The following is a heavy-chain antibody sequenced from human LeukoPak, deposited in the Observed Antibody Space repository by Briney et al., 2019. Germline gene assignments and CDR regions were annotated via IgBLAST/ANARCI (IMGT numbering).Heavy chain of an antibody. CDR3: ARDLFSCSSTSCYVY. V-gene: IGHV3-7*01. Sequence: GGSLRLSCAASGFTFSSSWMSWVRQAPGMGLEWVANIIQDGSAKYYVDSVKGRFTISRDNAKNSLYLQMNSPRAEDTAVYYCARDLFSCSSTSCYVYWGQGTLVTVSS. CDR1: GFTFSSSW. CDR2: IIQDGSAK. J-gene: IGHJ4*02. D-gene: IGHD2-2*01.